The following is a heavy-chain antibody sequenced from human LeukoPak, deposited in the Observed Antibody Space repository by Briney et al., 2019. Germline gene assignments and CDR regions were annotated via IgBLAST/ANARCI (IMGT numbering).Heavy chain of an antibody. CDR2: IYYSGST. V-gene: IGHV4-59*08. Sequence: SETLSLTCTVSGGSISSYYWSWIRQPPGKGLEWIGYIYYSGSTNYNPSLKSRVTISVDTSKNQFFLKLSSVTAADTAVYYCAGAGDGYNSKPYFDYWGQGTLVTVSS. CDR1: GGSISSYY. J-gene: IGHJ4*02. D-gene: IGHD5-24*01. CDR3: AGAGDGYNSKPYFDY.